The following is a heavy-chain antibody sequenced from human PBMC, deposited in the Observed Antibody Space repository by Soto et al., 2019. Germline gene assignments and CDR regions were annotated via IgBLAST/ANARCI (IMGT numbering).Heavy chain of an antibody. V-gene: IGHV5-51*01. CDR3: ARRGVAVDY. D-gene: IGHD2-15*01. CDR1: GYSFTSYW. J-gene: IGHJ4*02. Sequence: GESLKISCNGSGYSFTSYWIRWVRQMPRKGLEWMLMIEPGDSDTRYSPSLQGQVTISADKSISTAYLKWSSLKASDTAMYYCARRGVAVDYWGQGTLVTVSS. CDR2: IEPGDSDT.